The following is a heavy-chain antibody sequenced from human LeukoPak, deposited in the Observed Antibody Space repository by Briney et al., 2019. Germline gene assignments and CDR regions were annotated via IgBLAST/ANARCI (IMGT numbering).Heavy chain of an antibody. J-gene: IGHJ6*02. CDR1: GYTFASYW. CDR2: IYPGDSDT. D-gene: IGHD1-26*01. Sequence: GESLKISCKGSGYTFASYWIGWVRQMPGKGLEWMGVIYPGDSDTRYSPSFQGQVTISADKSISTAYLQWSSLKASDTAMYYCARATSSGSYRSYYYYGMDVWGQGTTVTVSS. CDR3: ARATSSGSYRSYYYYGMDV. V-gene: IGHV5-51*01.